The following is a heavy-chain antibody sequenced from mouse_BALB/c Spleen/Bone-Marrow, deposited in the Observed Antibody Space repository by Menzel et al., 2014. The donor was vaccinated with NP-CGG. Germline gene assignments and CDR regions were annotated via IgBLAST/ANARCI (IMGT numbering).Heavy chain of an antibody. CDR3: ARHMIRGFAY. Sequence: EVQGVEYGGGLVKPGGSLKLYCAASGFAFSSYDMSWVRQTPEKRLEWVAYISSGGGSTYYSDTVKGRFTISRDNAKNTLYLEMSSLKSEDTAMYYCARHMIRGFAYWGQGTLVTVSA. D-gene: IGHD2-4*01. CDR2: ISSGGGST. V-gene: IGHV5-12-1*01. J-gene: IGHJ3*01. CDR1: GFAFSSYD.